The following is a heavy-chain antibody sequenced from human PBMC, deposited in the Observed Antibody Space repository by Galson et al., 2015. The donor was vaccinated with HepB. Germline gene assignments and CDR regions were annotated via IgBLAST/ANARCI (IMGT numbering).Heavy chain of an antibody. V-gene: IGHV1-69*13. CDR3: ARVKGSGEGGTYYFDY. Sequence: SVKVSCKASGGTFSSHAISWVRQAPGQGLEWMGGIIPIFGTANYAQKFQGRVTITADESTSTAYMELSSLRSEDTAVYYCARVKGSGEGGTYYFDYWGQGTLVTVSS. D-gene: IGHD6-25*01. CDR2: IIPIFGTA. J-gene: IGHJ4*02. CDR1: GGTFSSHA.